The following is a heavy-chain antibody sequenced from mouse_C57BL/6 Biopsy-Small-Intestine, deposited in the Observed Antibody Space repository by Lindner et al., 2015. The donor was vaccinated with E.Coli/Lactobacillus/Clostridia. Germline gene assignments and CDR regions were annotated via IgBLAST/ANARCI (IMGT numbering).Heavy chain of an antibody. CDR2: ISAYSGLT. J-gene: IGHJ1*01. D-gene: IGHD2-2*01. V-gene: IGHV1-84*02. CDR1: GYTFNEYG. CDR3: ARDVGGYCSSIPCYGLDV. Sequence: SVKVSCKASGYTFNEYGISWVRQAPGEGLQWVGWISAYSGLTNYEENFQDRVRMTTDTSTSTAYMELRSLRSDDTAVYYCARDVGGYCSSIPCYGLDVWGQGTTVTVS.